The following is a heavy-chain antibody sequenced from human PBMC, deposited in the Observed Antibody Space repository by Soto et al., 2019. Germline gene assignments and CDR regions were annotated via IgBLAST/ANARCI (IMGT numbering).Heavy chain of an antibody. CDR3: ARDTGSGWYVIDY. D-gene: IGHD6-19*01. CDR2: ISSSSTTI. CDR1: GFIFSTYS. J-gene: IGHJ4*02. Sequence: GGSLRLSCAASGFIFSTYSMNWVRQAPGKGLEWVSYISSSSTTIYYADSVKGRFTISRNNARNSLYLQMNSLTDEDTAVYYCARDTGSGWYVIDYWGQGTLVTVSS. V-gene: IGHV3-48*02.